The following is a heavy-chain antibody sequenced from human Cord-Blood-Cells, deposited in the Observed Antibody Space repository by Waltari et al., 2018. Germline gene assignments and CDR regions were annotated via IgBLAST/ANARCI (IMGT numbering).Heavy chain of an antibody. V-gene: IGHV3-49*04. J-gene: IGHJ6*02. CDR3: TRYSSSWYYYYYGMDV. D-gene: IGHD6-13*01. CDR2: IRSKAYGGTK. CDR1: GFTFGDYA. Sequence: EVQLVESGGGLVQPGRSLRLSCTASGFTFGDYAMSWVRQAPGKGREWVGFIRSKAYGGTKEYAPSVKGRFTISRDDSKSIAYLQMNSLKTEDTAVYYCTRYSSSWYYYYYGMDVWGQGTTVTVSS.